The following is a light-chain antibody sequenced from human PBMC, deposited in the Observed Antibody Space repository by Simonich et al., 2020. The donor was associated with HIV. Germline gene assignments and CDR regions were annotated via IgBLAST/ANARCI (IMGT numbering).Light chain of an antibody. Sequence: SYVLTQPPSVSVAPGKTARITCGGNNIGSKSVHWYQQKPGQAPVLVVYDDSHRPSGIPERFSGSNSGNTATLTISGTQAMDEADYYCQAWDSSTASLVFGGGTKLTVL. V-gene: IGLV3-21*01. CDR2: DDS. J-gene: IGLJ3*02. CDR1: NIGSKS. CDR3: QAWDSSTASLV.